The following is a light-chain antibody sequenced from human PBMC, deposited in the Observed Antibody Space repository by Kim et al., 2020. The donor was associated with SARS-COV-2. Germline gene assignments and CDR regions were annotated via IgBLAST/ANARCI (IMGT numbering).Light chain of an antibody. J-gene: IGKJ1*01. CDR3: QQAKNFPWT. CDR2: TAS. V-gene: IGKV1D-12*01. CDR1: HDISSS. Sequence: DIQMTQSPSSVSASAGDRVTITCRASHDISSSLAWYQQKPGKAPKLLIYTASGLQSGVPSRFSGSGSGTDFTLTINSLQPKDFATYYCQQAKNFPWTFGQGTKVDIK.